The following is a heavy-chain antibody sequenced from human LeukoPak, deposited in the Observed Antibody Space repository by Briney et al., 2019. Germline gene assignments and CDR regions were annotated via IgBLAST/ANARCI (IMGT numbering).Heavy chain of an antibody. V-gene: IGHV4-39*01. CDR2: IYYSGST. D-gene: IGHD6-13*01. CDR1: GGSISSSSYY. J-gene: IGHJ2*01. CDR3: ARLRYTSSFWYFDL. Sequence: SETLSLTCTVSGGSISSSSYYWGWIRQPPGRGLEWIESIYYSGSTYYNPSLKSRVTISVDTSKNQFSLKLSSVTAADTAVYYCARLRYTSSFWYFDLWGRGTLVTVSS.